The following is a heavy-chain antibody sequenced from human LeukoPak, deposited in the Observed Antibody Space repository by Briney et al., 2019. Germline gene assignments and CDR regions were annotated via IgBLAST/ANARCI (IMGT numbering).Heavy chain of an antibody. V-gene: IGHV3-21*01. CDR3: ARDYDYVWGSPTNDY. Sequence: GGSLRLSCAASGFTFSSYSMNWVRQAPGKGLEWVSPISSSSSYIYYADSVKGRFTISRDNAKNSLYLQMNSLRAEDTAVYYCARDYDYVWGSPTNDYWGQGTLVTVSS. J-gene: IGHJ4*02. CDR2: ISSSSSYI. CDR1: GFTFSSYS. D-gene: IGHD3-16*01.